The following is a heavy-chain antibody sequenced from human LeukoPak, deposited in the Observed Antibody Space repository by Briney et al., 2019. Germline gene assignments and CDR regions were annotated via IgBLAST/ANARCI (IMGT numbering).Heavy chain of an antibody. Sequence: ASVKVSCKASGYTFTSYYMHWVRQAPGQGLEWMGIINPSGGSTSYAQKFQGRVTMTEDTSTDTAYMELSSLRSEDTAVYYCATSDTAMVNFDYWGQGTLVTVSS. J-gene: IGHJ4*02. V-gene: IGHV1-46*01. CDR3: ATSDTAMVNFDY. CDR1: GYTFTSYY. D-gene: IGHD5-18*01. CDR2: INPSGGST.